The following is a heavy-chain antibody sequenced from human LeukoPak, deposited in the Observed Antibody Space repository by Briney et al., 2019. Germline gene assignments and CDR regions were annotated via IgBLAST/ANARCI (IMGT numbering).Heavy chain of an antibody. CDR1: GGSFSGYY. CDR3: AREYYDFWSGLPPNWFDP. J-gene: IGHJ5*02. V-gene: IGHV4-34*01. CDR2: INHSGST. Sequence: SETLSLTCAVYGGSFSGYYWSWIRQPPGKGLEWIGEINHSGSTNYNPSLKSRVTISVDTSKNQFSLKLSSVTAADTAVYYCAREYYDFWSGLPPNWFDPWGQGTLVTVSS. D-gene: IGHD3-3*01.